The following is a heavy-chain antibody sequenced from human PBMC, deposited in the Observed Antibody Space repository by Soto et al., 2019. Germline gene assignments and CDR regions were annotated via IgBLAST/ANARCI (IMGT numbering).Heavy chain of an antibody. J-gene: IGHJ4*02. V-gene: IGHV3-23*01. CDR3: AKGKARGDYLIDY. CDR1: GFTFSSYA. CDR2: ISGSGGST. D-gene: IGHD4-17*01. Sequence: EVQLLESGGGLVQPGGSLRLSCAASGFTFSSYAMSWVRQAPGKGLEWVSAISGSGGSTYYADSVKGRFTISRDNSKNTLYLQMNSLTAEDTAVYYCAKGKARGDYLIDYCGQGTLVTVSS.